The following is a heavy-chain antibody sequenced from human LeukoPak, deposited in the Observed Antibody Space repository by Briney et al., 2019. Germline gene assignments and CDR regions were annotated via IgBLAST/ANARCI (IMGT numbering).Heavy chain of an antibody. V-gene: IGHV4-59*01. CDR2: IYYSGST. CDR3: ARASDRDFWSGYAYYYYYMDV. D-gene: IGHD3-3*01. CDR1: GGSISSYY. Sequence: SETLSLTCTVSGGSISSYYWSWIRQPPGKGLEWIGYIYYSGSTNYNPSLKSRVTISVDTSKNQFSLKLSSVTAADTAVYYCARASDRDFWSGYAYYYYYMDVWGKGTTVTVSS. J-gene: IGHJ6*03.